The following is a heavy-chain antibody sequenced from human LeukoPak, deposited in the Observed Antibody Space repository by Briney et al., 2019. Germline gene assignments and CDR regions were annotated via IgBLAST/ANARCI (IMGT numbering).Heavy chain of an antibody. V-gene: IGHV3-66*01. CDR3: ARDWYFDRSGYYYSTP. Sequence: GGSLRLSCAASGFTVSSNYMSWVRQAPGKGLEWVSVIYSGGSTYYADSVKGRFTISRDISKNTLYLQMNGLRAEDTAVYYCARDWYFDRSGYYYSTPWGQGTLVTVSS. CDR1: GFTVSSNY. D-gene: IGHD3-22*01. CDR2: IYSGGST. J-gene: IGHJ5*02.